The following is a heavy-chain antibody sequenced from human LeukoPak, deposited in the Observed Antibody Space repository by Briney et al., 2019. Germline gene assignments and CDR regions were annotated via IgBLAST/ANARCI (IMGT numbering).Heavy chain of an antibody. V-gene: IGHV3-33*01. CDR1: GFTFSSYG. D-gene: IGHD3-22*01. Sequence: PGRSLRLSCAASGFTFSSYGMHWVRQAPGKGLEWVAVIWYDGSNKYYADSVKGRFTISRDNSKNTLYLQMNSLRAEDTAVYYCARGSSGYYYENWFDPWGQGTLVTVSS. J-gene: IGHJ5*02. CDR3: ARGSSGYYYENWFDP. CDR2: IWYDGSNK.